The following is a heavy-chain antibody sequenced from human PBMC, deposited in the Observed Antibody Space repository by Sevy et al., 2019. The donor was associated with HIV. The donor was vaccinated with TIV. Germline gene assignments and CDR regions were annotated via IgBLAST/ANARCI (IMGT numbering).Heavy chain of an antibody. CDR1: GFTFSSYA. CDR3: ARDQGAVVIVAATLFEY. V-gene: IGHV3-30*04. D-gene: IGHD2-15*01. Sequence: GGSLRLSCAASGFTFSSYAMHWVRQAPGKGLEWVAVISYDGSNKYYADSVKGRFTISRENSKNTLYLEMNSLRTEDTAVYYCARDQGAVVIVAATLFEYWGQGTLVTVSS. CDR2: ISYDGSNK. J-gene: IGHJ4*02.